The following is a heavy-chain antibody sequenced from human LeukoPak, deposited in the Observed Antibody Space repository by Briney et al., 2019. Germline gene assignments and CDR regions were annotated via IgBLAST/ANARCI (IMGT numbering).Heavy chain of an antibody. CDR3: ARENSGSYREFDY. Sequence: ETLSLTCTVSGDSISSYYWSWIRQPAGKGLEWIGRIYTSGSTNYNASLKSRVSMSVDTSKNQFSLKLSSVTAADTAVFYCARENSGSYREFDYWGQGTLVTVSS. CDR1: GDSISSYY. J-gene: IGHJ4*02. CDR2: IYTSGST. D-gene: IGHD1-26*01. V-gene: IGHV4-4*07.